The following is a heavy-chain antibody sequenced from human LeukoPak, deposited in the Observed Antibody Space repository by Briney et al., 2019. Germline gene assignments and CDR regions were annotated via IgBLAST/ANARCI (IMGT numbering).Heavy chain of an antibody. D-gene: IGHD3-22*01. CDR2: ISPSGGST. J-gene: IGHJ2*01. CDR3: ARTGGTYYYDSSGYSADWYFDL. V-gene: IGHV1-46*01. CDR1: GYTFTSNY. Sequence: GASVKVSCKAFGYTFTSNYMHWVRQAPGQGPEWMGVISPSGGSTTYAQKFQGRVTLTRDMSTSTDYLELSSLRAEDTAVYYCARTGGTYYYDSSGYSADWYFDLWGRGTLVTVSS.